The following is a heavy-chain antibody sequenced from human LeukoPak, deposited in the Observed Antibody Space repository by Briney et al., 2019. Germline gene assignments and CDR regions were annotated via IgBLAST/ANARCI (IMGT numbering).Heavy chain of an antibody. CDR2: ISSSSSYI. V-gene: IGHV3-21*01. D-gene: IGHD5-24*01. CDR3: ASLDMATTSWFDP. Sequence: GGSLRLSCAASGFIFSSYAMNWVRQAPGKGLEWVSSISSSSSYIYYADSVKGRFTISRDNAKNYLDLQMNSLRAEDTAVYYCASLDMATTSWFDPWSQGTLVTVSS. J-gene: IGHJ5*02. CDR1: GFIFSSYA.